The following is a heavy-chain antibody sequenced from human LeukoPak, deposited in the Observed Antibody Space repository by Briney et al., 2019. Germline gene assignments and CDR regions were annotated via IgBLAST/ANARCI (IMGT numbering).Heavy chain of an antibody. CDR1: GFTFSTYG. V-gene: IGHV3-33*08. CDR2: IWYDGSNK. Sequence: PGGSLRLSCAASGFTFSTYGMHWVRQAPGKGLEWVAIIWYDGSNKYYADSVKGRFTISRDNSKNTLYLQMNSLRAEDTAVYYCARDNADGDHNNWFDPWGQGTLVTVSS. J-gene: IGHJ5*02. D-gene: IGHD4-17*01. CDR3: ARDNADGDHNNWFDP.